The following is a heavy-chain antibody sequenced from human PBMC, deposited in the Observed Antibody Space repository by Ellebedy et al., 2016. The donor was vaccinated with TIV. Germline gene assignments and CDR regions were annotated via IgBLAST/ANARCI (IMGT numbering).Heavy chain of an antibody. Sequence: PGGSLRLSCAASGFTFSSYWMSWVRQAPGKGLEWVAKIKQDGSEKYYVDSVKGRFTISRDNAKNSLYLQMNSLRAEDTAVYYCARVLPEHLVVASFDYWGQGTLVTVSS. CDR3: ARVLPEHLVVASFDY. J-gene: IGHJ4*02. D-gene: IGHD3-22*01. CDR2: IKQDGSEK. V-gene: IGHV3-7*01. CDR1: GFTFSSYW.